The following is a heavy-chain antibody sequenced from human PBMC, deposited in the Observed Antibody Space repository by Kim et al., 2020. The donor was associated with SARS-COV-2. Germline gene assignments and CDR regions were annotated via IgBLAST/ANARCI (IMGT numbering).Heavy chain of an antibody. J-gene: IGHJ4*02. V-gene: IGHV1-69*13. CDR1: GGTFSSYA. D-gene: IGHD3-10*01. CDR2: IIPIFGTA. CDR3: ASLYGSPTRFDY. Sequence: SVKVSCKASGGTFSSYAISWVRQAPGQGLEWMGGIIPIFGTANYAQKFQGRVTITADESTSTAYMELSSLRSEDTAVYYCASLYGSPTRFDYWGQGTLVTVSS.